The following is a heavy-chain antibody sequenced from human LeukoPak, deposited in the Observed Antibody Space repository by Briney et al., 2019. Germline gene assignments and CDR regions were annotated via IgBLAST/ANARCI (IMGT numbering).Heavy chain of an antibody. CDR2: IYYSGST. V-gene: IGHV4-39*01. J-gene: IGHJ4*02. CDR1: GGSISSSSYY. CDR3: ARSHGDYEFDY. D-gene: IGHD4-17*01. Sequence: SETLSLTCTVSGGSISSSSYYWGWIRQPPGKGLEWIGSIYYSGSTYYNPSLKSRVTISVDTSKNQFSLKLSSVTAADTAVYYCARSHGDYEFDYWGQGTLVTVSS.